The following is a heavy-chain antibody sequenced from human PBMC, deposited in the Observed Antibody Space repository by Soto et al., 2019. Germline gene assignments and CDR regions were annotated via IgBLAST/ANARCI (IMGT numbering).Heavy chain of an antibody. CDR1: GFTFSSYG. CDR3: ARGYYDFWSGYYRDYYGMDV. D-gene: IGHD3-3*01. Sequence: LRLSCAASGFTFSSYGMHWVRQAPGKGLEWVAVIWYDGSNKYYADSVKGRFTISRDNSKNTLYLQMNSLRAEDTAVYYCARGYYDFWSGYYRDYYGMDVWGQGTTVTVSS. V-gene: IGHV3-33*01. CDR2: IWYDGSNK. J-gene: IGHJ6*02.